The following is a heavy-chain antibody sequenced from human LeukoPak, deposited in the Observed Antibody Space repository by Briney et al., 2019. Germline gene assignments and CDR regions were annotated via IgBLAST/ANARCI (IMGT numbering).Heavy chain of an antibody. Sequence: PSGTLSLTCTVSGGSISSGGYYWSWIRQHPGKGLEWIGYIYYSGSTYYNPSLKSRVTISVDTSKNQFSLKLSSVTAADTAVYYCARKLMATIYYFDYWGQGTLVTVSS. D-gene: IGHD5-24*01. CDR3: ARKLMATIYYFDY. CDR1: GGSISSGGYY. CDR2: IYYSGST. V-gene: IGHV4-31*03. J-gene: IGHJ4*02.